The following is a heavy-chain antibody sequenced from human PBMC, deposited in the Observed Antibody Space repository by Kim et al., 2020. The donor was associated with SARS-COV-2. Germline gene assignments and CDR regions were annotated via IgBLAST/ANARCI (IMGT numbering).Heavy chain of an antibody. CDR2: ISSSGSTI. CDR3: ARGGGGVTMVRGVIIRGYYYYYGMAV. D-gene: IGHD3-10*01. Sequence: GGSLRLSCAASGFTFSSYEMNWVRQAPGKGLEWVSYISSSGSTIYYADSVKGRFTISRDNAKNSLYLQMNSLRAEDTAVYYCARGGGGVTMVRGVIIRGYYYYYGMAVWGQGTTVTVSS. CDR1: GFTFSSYE. V-gene: IGHV3-48*03. J-gene: IGHJ6*02.